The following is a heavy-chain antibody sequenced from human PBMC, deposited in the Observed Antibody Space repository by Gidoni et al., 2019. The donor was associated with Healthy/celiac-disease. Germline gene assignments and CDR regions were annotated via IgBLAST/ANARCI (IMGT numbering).Heavy chain of an antibody. CDR3: ARETPGNYRLGFDY. J-gene: IGHJ4*02. V-gene: IGHV1-69*01. Sequence: QVQLVQSGAEVKKPGSSVKVSCKASGCTFSSYAISWVRQAPGQGLEWMGGSISIFGTANYEQKFQGRVTITADESTSTAYMELSSLRSEDTAVYYCARETPGNYRLGFDYWGQGTLVTVSS. D-gene: IGHD4-4*01. CDR2: SISIFGTA. CDR1: GCTFSSYA.